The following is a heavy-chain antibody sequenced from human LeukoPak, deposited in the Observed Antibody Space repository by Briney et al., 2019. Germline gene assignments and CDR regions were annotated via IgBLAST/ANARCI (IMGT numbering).Heavy chain of an antibody. J-gene: IGHJ4*02. Sequence: GGSLRLSCVVSGFTFSDYAMSWVRQAPGKGLEWVSYISSSSSTIYYADSVKARFIISRDNARNTVYLQMNSLRVEDTAVYYCVRDFRSADYWGQGTLVTVSS. CDR1: GFTFSDYA. CDR3: VRDFRSADY. CDR2: ISSSSSTI. V-gene: IGHV3-48*04.